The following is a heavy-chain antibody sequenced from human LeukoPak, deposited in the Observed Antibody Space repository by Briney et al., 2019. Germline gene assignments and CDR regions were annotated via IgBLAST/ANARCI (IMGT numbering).Heavy chain of an antibody. CDR1: GFTFSSYG. J-gene: IGHJ4*02. CDR3: AIIDTLNGAVTTPAPFDY. Sequence: GGSLRLSCAASGFTFSSYGIHWVRQAPGKGLEWVAFIRSDGTNKYADSVKGRFTISRDNSKNTLYLQMNSLTAEDTALYYGAIIDTLNGAVTTPAPFDYWGQGTQVTVSS. CDR2: IRSDGTNK. V-gene: IGHV3-30*02. D-gene: IGHD4-11*01.